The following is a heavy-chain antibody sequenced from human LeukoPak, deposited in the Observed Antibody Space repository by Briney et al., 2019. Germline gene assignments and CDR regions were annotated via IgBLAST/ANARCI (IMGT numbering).Heavy chain of an antibody. CDR2: IYTSGST. D-gene: IGHD4-11*01. Sequence: SETLSLTCTVSGGSISSSSYYWSWIRQPAGKGLEWIGRIYTSGSTNYNPSLKSRVTMSVDTSKNQFSLKLSSVTAADTAVYYCARYSNSRWYFDLWGRGTLVTVSS. V-gene: IGHV4-61*02. CDR3: ARYSNSRWYFDL. J-gene: IGHJ2*01. CDR1: GGSISSSSYY.